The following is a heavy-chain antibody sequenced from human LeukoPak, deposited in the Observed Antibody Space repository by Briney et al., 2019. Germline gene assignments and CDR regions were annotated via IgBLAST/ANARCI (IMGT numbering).Heavy chain of an antibody. Sequence: GRSLRLSCAASGFTFSSYAMHWVRQAPGKGLEWVAVISYDGSNKYYADSVKGRFTISRDNSKNTLYLQMNSLRAEDTAVYYCAKGGITMIVVVTPSYGMDVWGQGTTVTVSS. CDR3: AKGGITMIVVVTPSYGMDV. CDR1: GFTFSSYA. D-gene: IGHD3-22*01. J-gene: IGHJ6*02. V-gene: IGHV3-30-3*01. CDR2: ISYDGSNK.